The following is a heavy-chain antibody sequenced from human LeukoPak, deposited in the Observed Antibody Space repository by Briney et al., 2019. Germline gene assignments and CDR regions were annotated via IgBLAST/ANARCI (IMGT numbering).Heavy chain of an antibody. CDR1: GGSLSSYY. CDR3: VRDKAGTMVRGVINGMDV. J-gene: IGHJ6*02. Sequence: PSETLSLTCTVSGGSLSSYYWSWIRQPPGKGLEFIGTIFHSGSTYYNPSLKSRVTMSVDTSKSQFSLRLRSVTAADTAVYYCVRDKAGTMVRGVINGMDVWGQGTTVTVSS. V-gene: IGHV4-59*04. D-gene: IGHD3-10*01. CDR2: IFHSGST.